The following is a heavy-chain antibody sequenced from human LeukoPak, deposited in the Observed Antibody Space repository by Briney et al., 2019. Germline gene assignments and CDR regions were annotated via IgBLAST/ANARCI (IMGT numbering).Heavy chain of an antibody. D-gene: IGHD7-27*01. CDR2: INSDGSST. J-gene: IGHJ4*02. V-gene: IGHV3-74*01. Sequence: GGSLRLSCAASGFTFSSYWMHWVRQAPGKGLVWVSRINSDGSSTSYADSVKGRSTVSRDDSKNTLYLQMNSLRAEGTAVYYCAKDGGLWVSAHWGDSWGRGTLVTVSS. CDR1: GFTFSSYW. CDR3: AKDGGLWVSAHWGDS.